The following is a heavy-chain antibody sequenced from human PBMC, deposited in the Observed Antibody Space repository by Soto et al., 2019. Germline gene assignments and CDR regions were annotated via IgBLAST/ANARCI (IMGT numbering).Heavy chain of an antibody. J-gene: IGHJ2*01. CDR3: AREGAVADPYYWYFDL. D-gene: IGHD6-19*01. CDR1: GGTFSSYT. Sequence: QVQLVQSGAEVKKPGSSVKVSCKASGGTFSSYTISWVRQAPGQGLEWMGRIIPILGIANYAQKFQGRVTITXAKSTXXAYMELSSLRSEDTAVYYCAREGAVADPYYWYFDLWGRGTLVTVSS. CDR2: IIPILGIA. V-gene: IGHV1-69*08.